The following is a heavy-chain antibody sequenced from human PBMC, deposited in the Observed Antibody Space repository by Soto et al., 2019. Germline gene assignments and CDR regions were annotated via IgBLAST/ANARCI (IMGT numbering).Heavy chain of an antibody. CDR3: ARERGRGWTFDY. J-gene: IGHJ4*02. Sequence: EVQVVESGGDLVQPGGSPRLSCAASGFTFSTYSMNSVRQAPGKGLEWVSSVSSSSTIYYADSVKGRFTTSSDNVQNSPYLHMHSLRAEDTAVYYCARERGRGWTFDYWGQGTLVTVSS. V-gene: IGHV3-48*01. D-gene: IGHD5-12*01. CDR2: VSSSSTI. CDR1: GFTFSTYS.